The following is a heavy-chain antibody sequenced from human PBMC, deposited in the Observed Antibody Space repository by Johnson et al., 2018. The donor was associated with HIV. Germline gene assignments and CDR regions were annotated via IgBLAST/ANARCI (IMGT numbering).Heavy chain of an antibody. CDR3: ARVRGYSYGAHAFDI. Sequence: QVQLVESGGGVVQPGRSLRLSCAASGFTFSSYAMHWVRQAPGKGLEWVAVISYDGSNKYYADSVKGRFTISRDNSKNTLYLQMNSLRAEDTAVYYCARVRGYSYGAHAFDIWGQGTEVTVSS. CDR2: ISYDGSNK. D-gene: IGHD5-18*01. J-gene: IGHJ3*02. CDR1: GFTFSSYA. V-gene: IGHV3-30-3*01.